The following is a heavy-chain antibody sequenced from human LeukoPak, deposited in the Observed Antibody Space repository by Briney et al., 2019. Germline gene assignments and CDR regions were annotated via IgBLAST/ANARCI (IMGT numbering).Heavy chain of an antibody. J-gene: IGHJ4*02. D-gene: IGHD3-16*01. CDR1: WFSLSTSGMC. CDR3: ARGGILRYFDY. CDR2: IDWDDDK. V-gene: IGHV2-70*11. Sequence: SGPALVKPTQTLTLTCTFSWFSLSTSGMCVSWIHQPPGKALEWLARIDWDDDKYYSTSLKTRLTISKDTSKNQVVLTMANMDPVDTATYYCARGGILRYFDYWGQGTLVTVSS.